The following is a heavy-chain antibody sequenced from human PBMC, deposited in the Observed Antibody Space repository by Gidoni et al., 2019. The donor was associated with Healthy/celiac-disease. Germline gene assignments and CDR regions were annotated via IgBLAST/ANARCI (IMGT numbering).Heavy chain of an antibody. V-gene: IGHV4-34*01. CDR1: GGSFSGYY. CDR2: INHRGST. D-gene: IGHD6-13*01. Sequence: QVQLQQWGAGLLKPSETLSLTCAVYGGSFSGYYWSWIRQPPGKGLEWIGEINHRGSTNYNPSLKSRVTISVDTSKNQFSLKLSSVTAADTAVYYCARVRGPAAGGNYYYYYYYMDVWGKGTTVTVSS. J-gene: IGHJ6*03. CDR3: ARVRGPAAGGNYYYYYYYMDV.